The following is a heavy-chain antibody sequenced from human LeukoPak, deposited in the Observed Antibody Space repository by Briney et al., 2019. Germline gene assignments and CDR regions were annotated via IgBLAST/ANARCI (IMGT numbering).Heavy chain of an antibody. Sequence: PGGSLRLSCAASGFTFSNYWMHWVRQVPGKGLVWVSRINSDRSITTYADSVKGRFTISRDNAKNTLYLQMNSLRAEDTAVYYCTPVGYWGQGTLVTVSS. D-gene: IGHD1-26*01. V-gene: IGHV3-74*01. CDR1: GFTFSNYW. J-gene: IGHJ4*02. CDR3: TPVGY. CDR2: INSDRSIT.